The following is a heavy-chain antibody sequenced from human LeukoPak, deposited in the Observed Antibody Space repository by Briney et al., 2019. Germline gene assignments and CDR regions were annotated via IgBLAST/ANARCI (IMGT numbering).Heavy chain of an antibody. CDR3: ASGMDDYYYYYGMDV. V-gene: IGHV1-69*04. D-gene: IGHD1-26*01. J-gene: IGHJ6*02. CDR2: IIPILGIA. CDR1: GGTSSSYA. Sequence: SVKVSCKASGGTSSSYAISWVRQAPGQGLEWMGRIIPILGIANYAQKFQGRVTITADKSTSTAYMELSSLRSEDTAVYYCASGMDDYYYYYGMDVWGQGTTVTVSS.